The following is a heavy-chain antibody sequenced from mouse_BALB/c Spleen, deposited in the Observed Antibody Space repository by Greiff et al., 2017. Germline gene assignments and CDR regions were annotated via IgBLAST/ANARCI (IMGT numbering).Heavy chain of an antibody. D-gene: IGHD1-1*01. CDR2: INPSNGRT. Sequence: QSCKASGYTFTSYWMHWVKQRPGQGLEWIGEINPSNGRTNYNEKFKSKATLTVDKSSSTAYMQLSSLTSEDSAVYYCARWGYGSSFDYWGQGTTLTVSS. J-gene: IGHJ2*01. CDR1: GYTFTSYW. V-gene: IGHV1S81*02. CDR3: ARWGYGSSFDY.